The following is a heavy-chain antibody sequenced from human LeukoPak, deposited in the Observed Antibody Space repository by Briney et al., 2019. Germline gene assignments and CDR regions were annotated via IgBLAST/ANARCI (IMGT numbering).Heavy chain of an antibody. CDR2: ISSSSSYI. Sequence: AGGSLRLSCAASGFTFSSYSMNSVRQAPGKGLEWVSSISSSSSYIYYADSVKGRFTISRDNAKNSLYLQMNSLRAEDTAVYCCARLIYVSSGYDWGQGTLVTVSS. J-gene: IGHJ4*02. CDR3: ARLIYVSSGYD. D-gene: IGHD3-22*01. V-gene: IGHV3-21*01. CDR1: GFTFSSYS.